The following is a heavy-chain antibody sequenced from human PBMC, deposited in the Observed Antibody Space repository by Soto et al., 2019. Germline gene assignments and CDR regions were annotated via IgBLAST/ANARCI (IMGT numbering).Heavy chain of an antibody. V-gene: IGHV4-30-2*01. CDR1: GGSISNAAYS. D-gene: IGHD5-18*01. CDR3: ARERGGYGLFDS. Sequence: SETLSLTCTVSGGSISNAAYSWSWIRQPPGKGLEWIGYIYPSGTPFYNPSLRSRVTISIDRSNDQFSLNLKSVTAADTAVYYCARERGGYGLFDSWGQGTLVTVSS. CDR2: IYPSGTP. J-gene: IGHJ4*02.